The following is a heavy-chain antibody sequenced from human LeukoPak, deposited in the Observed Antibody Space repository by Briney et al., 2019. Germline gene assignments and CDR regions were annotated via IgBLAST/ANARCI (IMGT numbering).Heavy chain of an antibody. V-gene: IGHV3-30*18. CDR3: AKVDRNCCSCSRYYFDY. CDR1: GFTFSSYG. CDR2: ISYDGSNK. J-gene: IGHJ4*02. D-gene: IGHD2-2*01. Sequence: SGGSLRLSCAASGFTFSSYGMHWVRQAPGKGLEWVAVISYDGSNKYYADSVKGRFTISRDNSKNTLYLQMNSLRTEDTAVYYCAKVDRNCCSCSRYYFDYWGQGTLVTVSS.